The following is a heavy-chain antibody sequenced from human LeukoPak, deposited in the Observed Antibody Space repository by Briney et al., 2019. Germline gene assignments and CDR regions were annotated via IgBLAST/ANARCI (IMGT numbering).Heavy chain of an antibody. CDR2: IYYSGSA. CDR3: ARHWVVTPNY. J-gene: IGHJ4*02. CDR1: GGSISNSSYY. V-gene: IGHV4-39*01. Sequence: SETLSLTCIVSGGSISNSSYYWGWIRQPPGKGLEWIGSIYYSGSAYYNPSLKSRVTISVDTAKNQFSLKLTSVTAADTAVYYCARHWVVTPNYWGQGTLVTVSS. D-gene: IGHD4-23*01.